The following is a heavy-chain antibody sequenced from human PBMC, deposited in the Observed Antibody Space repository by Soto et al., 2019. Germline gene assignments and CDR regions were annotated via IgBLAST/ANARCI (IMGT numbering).Heavy chain of an antibody. CDR2: ISYDGSNK. D-gene: IGHD3-3*01. CDR1: GFTFSSYG. V-gene: IGHV3-30*18. Sequence: HPGGSLRLSCAASGFTFSSYGMHWVRQAPGKGLEWVAVISYDGSNKYYADSVKGRFTISRDNSKNTLYLQMNSLRAEDTAVYYCAKDAYYDFWSGYYLWGQGTLVTVSS. CDR3: AKDAYYDFWSGYYL. J-gene: IGHJ5*02.